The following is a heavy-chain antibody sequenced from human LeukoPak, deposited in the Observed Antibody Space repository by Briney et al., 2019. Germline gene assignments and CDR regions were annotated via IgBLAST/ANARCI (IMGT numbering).Heavy chain of an antibody. CDR2: IQQDGSEK. CDR1: GFTFSSYW. CDR3: ARAGCSPSPDHTGLDH. D-gene: IGHD5-18*01. V-gene: IGHV3-7*04. J-gene: IGHJ4*02. Sequence: GGSLRLSCAASGFTFSSYWMSWVRHAPEKGLEWVATIQQDGSEKYYVDSVKGRFTISRDNAKNSTYLQMNSLRTEGTAVTYCARAGCSPSPDHTGLDHWGQGTLGTVSS.